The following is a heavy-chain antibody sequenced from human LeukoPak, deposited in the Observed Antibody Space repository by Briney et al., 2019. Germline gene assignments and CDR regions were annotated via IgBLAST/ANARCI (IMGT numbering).Heavy chain of an antibody. CDR3: ASGRGLYSFYAFDI. Sequence: SETLSLTCTVSGGSISSYYWSWIRQPPGKGLEWIGYIYYSGSTDYNPSLRSRVTISVDTSKSQFSLKLSSVTAADTAVYYCASGRGLYSFYAFDIWGQGTMVTLSS. V-gene: IGHV4-59*01. CDR2: IYYSGST. D-gene: IGHD5-18*01. CDR1: GGSISSYY. J-gene: IGHJ3*02.